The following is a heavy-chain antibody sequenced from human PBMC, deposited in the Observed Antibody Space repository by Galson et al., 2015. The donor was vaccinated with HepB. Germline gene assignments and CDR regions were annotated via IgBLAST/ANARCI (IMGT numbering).Heavy chain of an antibody. Sequence: ETLSLTCAVYGGSFRGSYWTWIRQSPGKGLEWIGEIIHSGTTRYNPSLKSRVTISGDTSKNQFSLRLNSMTAADTAVYYCARGGGSCGSAGCHPFDYWGQGTLVAVSS. J-gene: IGHJ4*02. CDR2: IIHSGTT. CDR1: GGSFRGSY. CDR3: ARGGGSCGSAGCHPFDY. D-gene: IGHD2-2*01. V-gene: IGHV4-34*01.